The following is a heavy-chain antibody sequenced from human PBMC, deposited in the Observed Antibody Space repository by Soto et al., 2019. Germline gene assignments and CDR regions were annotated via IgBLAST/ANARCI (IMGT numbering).Heavy chain of an antibody. J-gene: IGHJ4*02. V-gene: IGHV3-66*01. D-gene: IGHD2-2*02. Sequence: EVQLVESGGGLVQPGGSLRLSCAASGFIVRSNYMSWVRQAPGKGLEWVSVIYSGGKIYYGDSVKGRFTSSRDNSKNTLYLQMNSLRVEDSGVYYCAGNTEKGYWGQGTLVTVSS. CDR3: AGNTEKGY. CDR1: GFIVRSNY. CDR2: IYSGGKI.